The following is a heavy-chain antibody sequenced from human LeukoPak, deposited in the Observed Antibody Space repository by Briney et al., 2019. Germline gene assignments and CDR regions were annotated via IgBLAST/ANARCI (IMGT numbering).Heavy chain of an antibody. Sequence: PGGSLRLSCAASGFTFDDYAMHWVRQAPGKGLEWVSGISWNSGSIGYADSVKGRFTISRDNAKNSLYLQMNSLRAEDTALYYCARGGIAAAGFDYWGQGTLVTVSS. D-gene: IGHD6-13*01. CDR3: ARGGIAAAGFDY. V-gene: IGHV3-9*01. J-gene: IGHJ4*02. CDR1: GFTFDDYA. CDR2: ISWNSGSI.